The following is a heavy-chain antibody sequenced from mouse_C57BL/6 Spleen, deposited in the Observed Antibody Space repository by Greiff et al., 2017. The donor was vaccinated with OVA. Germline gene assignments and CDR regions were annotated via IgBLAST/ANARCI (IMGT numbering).Heavy chain of an antibody. CDR1: GYSFTGYY. J-gene: IGHJ3*01. CDR3: ARGGSWFAY. CDR2: INPSTGGT. Sequence: VQLQQSGPELVKPGASVKISCKASGYSFTGYYMNWVKQSPEKSLEWIGEINPSTGGTTYNQKFKAKATLTGDKSSSTAYMQLKSLTSEDSAVYYCARGGSWFAYWGQGTLVTVSA. V-gene: IGHV1-42*01.